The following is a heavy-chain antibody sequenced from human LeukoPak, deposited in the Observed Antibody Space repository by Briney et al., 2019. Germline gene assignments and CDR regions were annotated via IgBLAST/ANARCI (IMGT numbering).Heavy chain of an antibody. CDR3: APHSDSRSDFDI. J-gene: IGHJ3*02. CDR2: INPNSGGT. V-gene: IGHV1-2*06. CDR1: GYTFTGYY. Sequence: ASVKVSCKASGYTFTGYYMHWVRQAPGQGLEWMGRINPNSGGTNYAQKFQGRVTITTDESTSTAYMELSSLRSEDTAVYYCAPHSDSRSDFDIWGQGTMVTVSS. D-gene: IGHD3-22*01.